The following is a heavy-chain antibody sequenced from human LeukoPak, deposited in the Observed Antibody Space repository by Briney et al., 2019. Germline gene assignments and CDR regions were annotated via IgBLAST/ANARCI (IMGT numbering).Heavy chain of an antibody. CDR1: GGSFSGYY. CDR3: ARSGLRRSSSWHRNWFDL. Sequence: SETLSLTCAVYGGSFSGYYWSWIRQPPGKGLEWIGEINHSGSTNYNPSLKSRVTISVDTSKNQFSLKPSSVTAADTAVYYCARSGLRRSSSWHRNWFDLWGQGTLVTVSS. CDR2: INHSGST. V-gene: IGHV4-34*01. D-gene: IGHD6-13*01. J-gene: IGHJ5*02.